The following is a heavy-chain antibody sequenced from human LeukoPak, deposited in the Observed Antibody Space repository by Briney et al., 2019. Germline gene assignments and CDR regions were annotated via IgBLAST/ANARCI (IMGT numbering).Heavy chain of an antibody. V-gene: IGHV3-21*04. D-gene: IGHD3-16*01. J-gene: IGHJ4*02. CDR1: GFTFSSYS. CDR2: ISSSSSYI. CDR3: AKGGRGGIDY. Sequence: GGSLRLSCAASGFTFSSYSMNWVRQAPGKGLEWVSSISSSSSYIYYADSVKGRFTISRDNAKNTVYVQMNSLRAEDTAVYYCAKGGRGGIDYWGQGTLVTVSS.